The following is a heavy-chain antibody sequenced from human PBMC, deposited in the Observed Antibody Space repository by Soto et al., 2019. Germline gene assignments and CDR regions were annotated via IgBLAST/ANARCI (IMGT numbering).Heavy chain of an antibody. CDR2: IYYSGST. J-gene: IGHJ4*02. Sequence: PSETLSLTCTVSGGSISSSSYYWGWIRQPPGKGLEWIGSIYYSGSTYYNPSLKSRVTISVDTSKNQFSLKLSSVTAADTAVYYCARRDYFDYWGQGTLVTVSS. CDR3: ARRDYFDY. CDR1: GGSISSSSYY. V-gene: IGHV4-39*01.